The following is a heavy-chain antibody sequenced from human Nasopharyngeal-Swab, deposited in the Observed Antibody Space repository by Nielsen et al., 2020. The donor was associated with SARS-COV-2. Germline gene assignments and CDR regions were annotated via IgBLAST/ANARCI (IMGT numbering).Heavy chain of an antibody. CDR2: IYSGGSST. CDR3: ARDLSWNFDY. D-gene: IGHD6-13*01. CDR1: GFTFSSYA. Sequence: GGSLRLSCAASGFTFSSYAMSWVRQAPGKGLEWVSVIYSGGSSTYYADSVKGRFTISRDNSKNTLYLQMNSLRAEDTAVYFCARDLSWNFDYWGQGTLITVSS. V-gene: IGHV3-23*03. J-gene: IGHJ4*02.